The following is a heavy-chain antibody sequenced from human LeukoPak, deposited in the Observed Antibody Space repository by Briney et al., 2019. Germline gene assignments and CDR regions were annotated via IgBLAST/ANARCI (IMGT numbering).Heavy chain of an antibody. D-gene: IGHD6-13*01. CDR2: INHSGST. CDR3: ARGWWQQLNRLDY. V-gene: IGHV4-34*01. Sequence: PSETLSLTCAVYGGSFSGYYWSWIRQPPGKGLEWIGEINHSGSTNYNPSLKSRVTISADTSKNQFSLKLSSVTAADTAVYYCARGWWQQLNRLDYWGQGTLVTVSS. CDR1: GGSFSGYY. J-gene: IGHJ4*02.